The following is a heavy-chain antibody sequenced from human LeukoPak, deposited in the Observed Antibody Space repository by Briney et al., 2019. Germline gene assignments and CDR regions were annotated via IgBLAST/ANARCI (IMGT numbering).Heavy chain of an antibody. V-gene: IGHV3-30*03. D-gene: IGHD2-15*01. CDR1: GFTFSSYG. CDR2: ISYDGSNK. Sequence: PGGSLRLSCAASGFTFSSYGMHWVRQAPGKGLEWVAVISYDGSNKYYADSVKGRFTISRDNSKNTLYLQMNSLRAEDTAVYYCAREVAAAVYYYYGMDVWGQGTTVTVSS. CDR3: AREVAAAVYYYYGMDV. J-gene: IGHJ6*02.